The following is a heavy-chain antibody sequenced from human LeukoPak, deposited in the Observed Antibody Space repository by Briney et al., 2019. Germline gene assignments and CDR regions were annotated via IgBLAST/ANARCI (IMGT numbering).Heavy chain of an antibody. CDR3: AREVGYSTSWYGRFDP. J-gene: IGHJ5*02. Sequence: ASVKVSCKASGYTFTGHYVHWVRQAPGQGLEWMGRSNPNNGGADYAQSFQGKVTITSDTSSSTVYMELPRLRSDDTAVYYCAREVGYSTSWYGRFDPWGQGTLVTVSS. CDR2: SNPNNGGA. V-gene: IGHV1-2*06. D-gene: IGHD2-2*01. CDR1: GYTFTGHY.